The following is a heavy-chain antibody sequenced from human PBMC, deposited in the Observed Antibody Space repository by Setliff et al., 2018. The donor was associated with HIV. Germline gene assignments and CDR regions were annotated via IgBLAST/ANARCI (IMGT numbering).Heavy chain of an antibody. J-gene: IGHJ6*03. V-gene: IGHV1-69*13. CDR3: AKAVRGYGSTYYNYYYMDV. CDR1: RRTFSEEA. Sequence: SVKVSCKTSRRTFSEEAINWVRQAPGEGLEWVGGIIHILGTEDYAEKFQGRVTITADEPRSTVYLEVSNLRSEDTAVYYCAKAVRGYGSTYYNYYYMDVWGKGTTVTVSS. D-gene: IGHD3-10*01. CDR2: IIHILGTE.